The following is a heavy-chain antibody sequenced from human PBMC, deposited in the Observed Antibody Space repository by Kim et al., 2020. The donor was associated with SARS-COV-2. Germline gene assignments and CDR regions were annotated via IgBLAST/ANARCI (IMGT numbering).Heavy chain of an antibody. CDR2: INHSGST. V-gene: IGHV4-34*01. Sequence: SETLSLTCAVYGGSFSGYYWSWIRQPPGKGLEWIGEINHSGSTNYNPSLKSRVTISVDTSKNQFSLKLSSVTAADTAVYYCARGGQQWLEDYWGQGTLVTVSS. CDR3: ARGGQQWLEDY. CDR1: GGSFSGYY. J-gene: IGHJ4*02. D-gene: IGHD6-19*01.